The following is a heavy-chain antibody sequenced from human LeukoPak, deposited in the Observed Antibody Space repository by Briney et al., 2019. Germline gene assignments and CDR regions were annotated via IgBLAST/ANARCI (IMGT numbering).Heavy chain of an antibody. CDR1: GFTFDDYA. V-gene: IGHV3-9*01. J-gene: IGHJ4*02. D-gene: IGHD1-26*01. Sequence: PGGSLRLSCAASGFTFDDYAMHWVRQAPGKGLEWVSGISWNSGSIGYADSVKGRFTISRDNAKNFLYLQMNSLRAEDTALYYCAKSRQIGIVGTFDYWGQGTLVTVSS. CDR3: AKSRQIGIVGTFDY. CDR2: ISWNSGSI.